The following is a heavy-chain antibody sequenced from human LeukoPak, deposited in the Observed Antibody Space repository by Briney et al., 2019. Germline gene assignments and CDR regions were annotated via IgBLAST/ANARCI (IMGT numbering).Heavy chain of an antibody. D-gene: IGHD3-22*01. CDR1: GGSISSGSYY. Sequence: PSQTLSLTCTVSGGSISSGSYYWSWIRQPAGKGLEWIGRNYTSGSTNYNPSLKSRVTMSVDTSKNQFSLKLSSVTAADTAVYYCARVFNYDSSGYRDYYYYYMDVWGKGTTVTISS. V-gene: IGHV4-61*02. CDR3: ARVFNYDSSGYRDYYYYYMDV. J-gene: IGHJ6*03. CDR2: NYTSGST.